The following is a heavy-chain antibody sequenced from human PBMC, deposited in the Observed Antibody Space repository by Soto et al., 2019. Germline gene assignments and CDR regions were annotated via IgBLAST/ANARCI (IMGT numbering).Heavy chain of an antibody. V-gene: IGHV1-46*01. CDR1: GFIFTDWF. J-gene: IGHJ1*01. Sequence: HLAQSGPEVKRPGASVKISCKASGFIFTDWFMHWVRQAPGQGPEWIGIINTSGGNSIYSQKFQDRVTMTRDTSTRTLYVELSSLTSADTAVYYCAKSGAIPGEVDAWGQGTLVTVSS. CDR3: AKSGAIPGEVDA. D-gene: IGHD3-10*01. CDR2: INTSGGNS.